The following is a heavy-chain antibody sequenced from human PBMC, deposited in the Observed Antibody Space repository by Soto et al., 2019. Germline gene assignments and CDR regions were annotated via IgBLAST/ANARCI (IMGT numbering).Heavy chain of an antibody. J-gene: IGHJ4*02. V-gene: IGHV3-48*02. CDR2: IRSTGSPT. CDR3: AREGGWYGNFDY. CDR1: GFTLSAYS. Sequence: GGSLRLSCAASGFTLSAYSMNWVRQAPGKGLEWLSYIRSTGSPTYYADSVKGRFTISRDNAKNSLYLQMNGLRDEDTAVYYCAREGGWYGNFDYWGQGTLVTVSS. D-gene: IGHD6-19*01.